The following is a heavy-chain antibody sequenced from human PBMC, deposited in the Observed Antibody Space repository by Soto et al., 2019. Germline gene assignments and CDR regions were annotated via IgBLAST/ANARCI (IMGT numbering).Heavy chain of an antibody. CDR2: INPSGGST. CDR3: ARGSVRSSWYGFYFDY. V-gene: IGHV1-46*01. D-gene: IGHD6-13*01. Sequence: ASVKGSCKASGYTFTSYYMHWVRQAPGQGREWMGIINPSGGSTSYAQKFQGRVTMTRDTSTSTVYMELSSLRSEDTAVYYCARGSVRSSWYGFYFDYWGQGXLVTVHS. J-gene: IGHJ4*02. CDR1: GYTFTSYY.